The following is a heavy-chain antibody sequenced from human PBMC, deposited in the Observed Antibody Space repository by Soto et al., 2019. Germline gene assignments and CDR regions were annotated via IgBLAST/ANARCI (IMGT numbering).Heavy chain of an antibody. V-gene: IGHV3-33*01. CDR3: ARGQLPAATTYFDF. CDR2: IWFDGSNK. Sequence: QVHLVESGGGVVQPGGSLRLSCAASGFTFSSYAIHWVRQAPGKGLEWVAIIWFDGSNKYYADSVKGRFFISRDNSKNTLFLQMDSLRAEDTAVYYCARGQLPAATTYFDFWGQGTLVIVSS. D-gene: IGHD2-15*01. J-gene: IGHJ4*02. CDR1: GFTFSSYA.